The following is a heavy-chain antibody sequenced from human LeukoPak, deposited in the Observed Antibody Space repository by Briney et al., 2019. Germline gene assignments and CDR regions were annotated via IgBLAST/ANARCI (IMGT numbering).Heavy chain of an antibody. J-gene: IGHJ4*02. D-gene: IGHD4/OR15-4a*01. V-gene: IGHV1-3*01. Sequence: ASVKVSCKTSGYTFTNYAIHWVRQAPGQSLEWMGWINPGNDNTKYSQKFQDRVTFTRDTSATTAFMELSSLRSEDTAVYYCAGDPYRARPTYGDYFDYWAREPWSPSPQ. CDR1: GYTFTNYA. CDR3: AGDPYRARPTYGDYFDY. CDR2: INPGNDNT.